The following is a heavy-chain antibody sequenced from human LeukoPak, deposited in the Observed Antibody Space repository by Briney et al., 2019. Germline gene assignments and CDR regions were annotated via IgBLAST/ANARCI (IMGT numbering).Heavy chain of an antibody. CDR1: GGSISSYY. CDR3: ARETKGIWSGYSNDAFDI. Sequence: PSETLSLTCTVSGGSISSYYWSWIRQPPGKGLEWIGYIYYSGSTNYNPSLKSRVTMSVDTSKNQFSLKLSSVTAADTTVYYCARETKGIWSGYSNDAFDIWGQGTMVTVSS. V-gene: IGHV4-59*12. CDR2: IYYSGST. D-gene: IGHD3-3*01. J-gene: IGHJ3*02.